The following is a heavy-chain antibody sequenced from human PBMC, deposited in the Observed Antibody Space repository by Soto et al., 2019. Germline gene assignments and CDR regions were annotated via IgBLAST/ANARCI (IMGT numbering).Heavy chain of an antibody. J-gene: IGHJ4*02. CDR1: GFTFSNYW. Sequence: EVQLVESGGGLVKPGGSPRLSCAASGFTFSNYWMSWVRQAPGKGLEWVANIKQDGSEKYYVDSVKGRFTISRDNAKNSLYLQINSLRAEDTAVYYCAREGTRRSGWFDYWGQGTLVTVSS. CDR2: IKQDGSEK. CDR3: AREGTRRSGWFDY. V-gene: IGHV3-7*01. D-gene: IGHD6-19*01.